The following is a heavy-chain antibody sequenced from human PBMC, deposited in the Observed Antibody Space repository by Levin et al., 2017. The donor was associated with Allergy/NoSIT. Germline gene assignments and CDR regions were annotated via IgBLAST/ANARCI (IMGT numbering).Heavy chain of an antibody. J-gene: IGHJ5*02. V-gene: IGHV4-4*02. Sequence: SETLSLTCAVSGGSISSSNWWSWVRQPPGKGLEWIGEIYHSGSTNYNPSLKSRVTISVDKSKNQFSLKLSSVTAADTAVYYCARGVGTAAGRRAGHNWFDPWGQGTLVTVSS. CDR3: ARGVGTAAGRRAGHNWFDP. CDR2: IYHSGST. CDR1: GGSISSSNW. D-gene: IGHD6-13*01.